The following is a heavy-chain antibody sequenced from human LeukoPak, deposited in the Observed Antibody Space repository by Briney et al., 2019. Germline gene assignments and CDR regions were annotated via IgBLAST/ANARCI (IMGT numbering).Heavy chain of an antibody. D-gene: IGHD6-19*01. Sequence: PSETLSLTCAVYGGSLSGYYWSWIRQSPGKALEWIGEVNHRGSSTYNPSLNSRVIISVDTSKNQISLKVSSVTAADTAVYYCAGEWLAQSYFDYWGQGTLVTVSS. CDR2: VNHRGSS. J-gene: IGHJ4*02. CDR3: AGEWLAQSYFDY. CDR1: GGSLSGYY. V-gene: IGHV4-34*01.